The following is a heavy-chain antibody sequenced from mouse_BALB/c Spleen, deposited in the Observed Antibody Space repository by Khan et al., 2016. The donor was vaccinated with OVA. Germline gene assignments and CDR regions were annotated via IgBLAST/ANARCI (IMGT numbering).Heavy chain of an antibody. CDR3: ARVGYNGTMDY. Sequence: QIQLVQSGPDLKKPGETVKISCKASGYTFTNYGMNWVKQVPGKGLKWMGWTNTYTGEPTYADDFKGRFAFSLETSASTAYLQINSLKNEDTATYFCARVGYNGTMDYWGQGTSVTVSS. CDR1: GYTFTNYG. D-gene: IGHD2-14*01. V-gene: IGHV9-3-1*01. CDR2: TNTYTGEP. J-gene: IGHJ4*01.